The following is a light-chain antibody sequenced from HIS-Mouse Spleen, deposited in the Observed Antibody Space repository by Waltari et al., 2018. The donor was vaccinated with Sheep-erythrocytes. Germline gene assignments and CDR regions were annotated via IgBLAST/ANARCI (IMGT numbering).Light chain of an antibody. V-gene: IGLV1-44*01. CDR1: SSNIGSNT. J-gene: IGLJ3*02. Sequence: QSVLTQPPSASGTPGQMVTISCSGSSSNIGSNTVNWYQQLPGTAPKLLIYSNNHRPSGVPDRFSGSKSGTSASLAISGLQSEDEADYYCAAWDDSLNGPVFGGGTKLTVL. CDR3: AAWDDSLNGPV. CDR2: SNN.